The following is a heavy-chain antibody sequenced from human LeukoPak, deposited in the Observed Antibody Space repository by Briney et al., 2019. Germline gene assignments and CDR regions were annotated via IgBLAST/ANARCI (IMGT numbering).Heavy chain of an antibody. CDR3: AREWISGGSGSYIRDY. CDR2: IIPIFGTA. Sequence: SVKVSFKASGGTFSSYAISWVRQAPGQGLEWMGGIIPIFGTANYAQKFQGRVTITTDESTSTAYMELSSLRSEDTAVYYCAREWISGGSGSYIRDYWGQGTLVTVSS. CDR1: GGTFSSYA. J-gene: IGHJ4*02. D-gene: IGHD3-10*01. V-gene: IGHV1-69*05.